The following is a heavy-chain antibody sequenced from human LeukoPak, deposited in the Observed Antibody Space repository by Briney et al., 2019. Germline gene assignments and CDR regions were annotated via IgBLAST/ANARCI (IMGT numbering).Heavy chain of an antibody. D-gene: IGHD6-13*01. V-gene: IGHV7-4-1*02. CDR2: INTNTGNP. CDR3: ARSTVVAAAGTGFDY. J-gene: IGHJ4*02. CDR1: EGTFSSYA. Sequence: ASVKVSCKASEGTFSSYAISWVRQAPGQGLEWMGWINTNTGNPTYAQGFTGRFVFSLDTSVSTAYLQISSLKAEDTAVYYCARSTVVAAAGTGFDYWGQGTLVTVSS.